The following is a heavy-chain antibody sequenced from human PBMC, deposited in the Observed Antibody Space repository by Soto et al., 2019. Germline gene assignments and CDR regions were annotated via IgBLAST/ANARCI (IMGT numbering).Heavy chain of an antibody. D-gene: IGHD6-6*01. CDR1: GGTLSIYG. Sequence: ASVKVSCKASGGTLSIYGSSWVRQAPGQGLEWMGGTIPIFGTPNYAQKFQGRVTITADKSTSTAYMELSSLRSEDTAVYYCASPYTSSFAFDIWGQGTVVT. J-gene: IGHJ3*02. CDR2: TIPIFGTP. V-gene: IGHV1-69*06. CDR3: ASPYTSSFAFDI.